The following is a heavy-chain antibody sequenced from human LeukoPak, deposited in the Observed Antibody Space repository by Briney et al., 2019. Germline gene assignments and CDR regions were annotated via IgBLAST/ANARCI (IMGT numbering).Heavy chain of an antibody. CDR1: GFTFSSYA. CDR3: AKDPGCSSTSCYDYFDY. D-gene: IGHD2-2*01. Sequence: GGSLRLSCAASGFTFSSYAMSWVRQAPGKGLEWVSAISGSGGGTYYADSVKGRFTISRDNAKNSLYLQMNSLRAEDTAVYYCAKDPGCSSTSCYDYFDYWGQGTLVTVSS. CDR2: ISGSGGGT. J-gene: IGHJ4*02. V-gene: IGHV3-23*01.